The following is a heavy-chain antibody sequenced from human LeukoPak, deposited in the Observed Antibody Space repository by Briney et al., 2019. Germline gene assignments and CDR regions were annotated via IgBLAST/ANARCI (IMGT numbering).Heavy chain of an antibody. V-gene: IGHV3-21*04. Sequence: GGSLRLSCAASGFTFSSYSMNWVRQAPGKGLEWVSSISSSSSYIYYADSVKGRFTISRDNAKNSLYLQMNSLRAEDTAVYYCAKVSGGGLYYDGMDVWGQGTTVTVSS. J-gene: IGHJ6*02. D-gene: IGHD1-14*01. CDR3: AKVSGGGLYYDGMDV. CDR1: GFTFSSYS. CDR2: ISSSSSYI.